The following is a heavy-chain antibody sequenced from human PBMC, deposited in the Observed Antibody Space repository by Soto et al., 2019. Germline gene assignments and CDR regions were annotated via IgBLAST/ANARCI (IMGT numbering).Heavy chain of an antibody. D-gene: IGHD3-16*02. J-gene: IGHJ4*02. V-gene: IGHV1-18*04. CDR2: ISPYNGKT. Sequence: QVQLVQSGAEVKEPGASVRVSCKASGYTFTTHGISWVRQAPGQGLERMGWISPYNGKTTYAHKVQGRVTMTTDTSTSTAYMELRGLRSDDTAVYYCARVDDYVWGSFRPWGQGTQVTVSS. CDR3: ARVDDYVWGSFRP. CDR1: GYTFTTHG.